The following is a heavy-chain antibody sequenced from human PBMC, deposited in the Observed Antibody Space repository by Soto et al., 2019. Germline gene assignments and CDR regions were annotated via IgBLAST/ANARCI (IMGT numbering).Heavy chain of an antibody. CDR2: ISSNGGST. J-gene: IGHJ4*02. CDR3: ARGRLGYCSGGSCYRYYFDY. Sequence: VQLVESGGGLVQPGGSLRLSCAASGFTFSSYAMHWVRQAPGKGLEYVSAISSNGGSTYYANSVKGRFTISRDNSKNTLYLQMGSLRAEDMAVYYCARGRLGYCSGGSCYRYYFDYWGQGTLVTVSS. D-gene: IGHD2-15*01. CDR1: GFTFSSYA. V-gene: IGHV3-64*01.